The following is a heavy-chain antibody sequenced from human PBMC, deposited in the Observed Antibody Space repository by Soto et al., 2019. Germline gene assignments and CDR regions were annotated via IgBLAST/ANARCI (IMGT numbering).Heavy chain of an antibody. V-gene: IGHV3-66*01. D-gene: IGHD3-16*01. Sequence: EVQLVESGGGLVQPGGSLRLYCAASGLTVSGNFMSWVRQAPGKGLEWVSVIHDGGSAYYHDSVKGRFTIFRDNSKSTLYLQMNSLRAEDTAVYYGARDRGAWAPFDYWGQGTLVT. CDR1: GLTVSGNF. CDR2: IHDGGSA. J-gene: IGHJ4*02. CDR3: ARDRGAWAPFDY.